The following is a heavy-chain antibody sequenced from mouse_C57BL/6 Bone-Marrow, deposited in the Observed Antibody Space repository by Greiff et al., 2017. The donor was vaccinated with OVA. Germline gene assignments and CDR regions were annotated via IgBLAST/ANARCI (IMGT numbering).Heavy chain of an antibody. J-gene: IGHJ2*01. V-gene: IGHV5-17*01. Sequence: EVKVVESGGGLVKPGGSLKLSCAASGFTFSDYGMHWVRQAPEKGLEWVAYISSGSSNIYYADTVKGRFTISRDNAKNTLFLQMTSLRSEDTAMYYCARSDYDYFDYWGQGTTLTVSS. CDR1: GFTFSDYG. CDR2: ISSGSSNI. D-gene: IGHD2-4*01. CDR3: ARSDYDYFDY.